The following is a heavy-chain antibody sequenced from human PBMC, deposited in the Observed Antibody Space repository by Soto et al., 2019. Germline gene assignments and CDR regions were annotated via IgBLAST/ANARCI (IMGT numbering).Heavy chain of an antibody. D-gene: IGHD2-8*01. CDR2: ISGYNGDT. Sequence: ASVKVSCKASGYTFSRYGISWVRQAPGQGLQWMGWISGYNGDTNYAQNFQGRVTMAIDTSTTTAYMELRSLTSDDTAVYYCAKNGQPPYYYYGLDVWGQGTTVT. V-gene: IGHV1-18*01. CDR1: GYTFSRYG. J-gene: IGHJ6*02. CDR3: AKNGQPPYYYYGLDV.